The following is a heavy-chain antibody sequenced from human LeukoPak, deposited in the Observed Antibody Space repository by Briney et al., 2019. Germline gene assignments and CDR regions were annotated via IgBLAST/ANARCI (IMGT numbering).Heavy chain of an antibody. CDR2: ISSSSSTI. V-gene: IGHV3-48*04. Sequence: GGSLRLSCAASGFTFSSYSMNWVRQAPGKGLEWVSYISSSSSTIYYADSVKGRFTISRDNAKNSLYLQMNSLRAEDTAVYYCAREGHRRTFDYWGQGTLVTVSS. J-gene: IGHJ4*02. D-gene: IGHD1-14*01. CDR3: AREGHRRTFDY. CDR1: GFTFSSYS.